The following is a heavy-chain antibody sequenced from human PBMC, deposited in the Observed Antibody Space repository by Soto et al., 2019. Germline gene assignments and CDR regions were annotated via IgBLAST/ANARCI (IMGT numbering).Heavy chain of an antibody. CDR1: GGSISSSSYY. V-gene: IGHV4-39*01. CDR2: IYYSGST. CDR3: ARHPITMVRGVIRNYYFDY. D-gene: IGHD3-10*01. Sequence: QLQLQESGPGLVKPSETLSLTCTVSGGSISSSSYYWGWIRQPPGKGLEWIGSIYYSGSTYYNPSLKSRVTISVDTSKNQFSLKLSSVTAADTAVYYCARHPITMVRGVIRNYYFDYWGQGTLVTVSS. J-gene: IGHJ4*02.